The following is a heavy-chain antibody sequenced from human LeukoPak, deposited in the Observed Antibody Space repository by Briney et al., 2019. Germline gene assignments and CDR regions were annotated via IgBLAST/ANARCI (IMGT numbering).Heavy chain of an antibody. CDR1: GASVYSDSSY. Sequence: SETLSLTCSVSGASVYSDSSYWTWIRQAPGKGLEWIGYVDYRGGTKNNASLKSRVTISLETSKNQFSLNLNSVIAADTAVYYCAREVATSYYDSGAYYRQTEAFDFWGQGKMVTVSS. CDR3: AREVATSYYDSGAYYRQTEAFDF. D-gene: IGHD3-22*01. CDR2: VDYRGGT. J-gene: IGHJ3*01. V-gene: IGHV4-61*01.